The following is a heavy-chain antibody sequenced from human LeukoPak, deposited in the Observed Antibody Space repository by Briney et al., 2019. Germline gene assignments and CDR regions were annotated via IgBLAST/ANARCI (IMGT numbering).Heavy chain of an antibody. D-gene: IGHD1-26*01. V-gene: IGHV4-34*01. CDR3: ARGQGWELLSQYYFDY. CDR1: GGSFSGYY. CDR2: INHSGST. Sequence: HSETLSLTCAVYGGSFSGYYWSWIRQPPGKGLEWIGEINHSGSTNYNPSLKSRVTISVDTSKNQFSLKLSSVTAADTAVYCCARGQGWELLSQYYFDYWGQGTLVTVSS. J-gene: IGHJ4*02.